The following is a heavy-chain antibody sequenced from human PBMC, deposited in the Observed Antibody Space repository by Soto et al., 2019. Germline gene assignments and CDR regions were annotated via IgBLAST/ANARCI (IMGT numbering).Heavy chain of an antibody. CDR2: IYSGGST. V-gene: IGHV3-53*01. CDR1: GFTVSSYY. D-gene: IGHD2-15*01. CDR3: ARDRGDCSSVSCLAYFYFGLDV. Sequence: GESLKISCAASGFTVSSYYMSWVRQAPGKGLEWVSAIYSGGSTYYTDSVEGRFTISRDISKNTLYLQMNSLRVDDTAVYFCARDRGDCSSVSCLAYFYFGLDVWGQGTTVTVSS. J-gene: IGHJ6*02.